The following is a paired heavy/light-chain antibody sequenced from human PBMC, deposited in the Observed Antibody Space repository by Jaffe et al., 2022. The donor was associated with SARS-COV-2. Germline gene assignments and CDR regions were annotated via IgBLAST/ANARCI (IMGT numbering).Heavy chain of an antibody. D-gene: IGHD3-22*01. Sequence: EVQLVESGGGLVQPGGSLRLSCAASGFTFSSYAMSWVRQAPGKGLEWVSGISGSGGSTYYADSVRGRFTISRDNSKNTLYLQMNSLRAEDSAVCYCAKSQSGSGYWYAASDIWGQGTMVTVSS. J-gene: IGHJ3*02. CDR1: GFTFSSYA. CDR2: ISGSGGST. CDR3: AKSQSGSGYWYAASDI. V-gene: IGHV3-23*04.
Light chain of an antibody. CDR3: QQCDNSPLT. CDR1: QSVSSSY. J-gene: IGKJ1*01. CDR2: GAS. Sequence: EIVLTQSPGTLSLSPGERATLSCRASQSVSSSYLAWYQQKPGQAPRLLIYGASSRATGIPDRFSGSGSGTDFTLTISRLEPEDFAMYYCQQCDNSPLTFGQGTKVEIK. V-gene: IGKV3-20*01.